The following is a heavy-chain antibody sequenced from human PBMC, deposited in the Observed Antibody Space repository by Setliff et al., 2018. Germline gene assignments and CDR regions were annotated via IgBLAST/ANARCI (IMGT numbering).Heavy chain of an antibody. Sequence: GGSLRLSCAASGFTFSSYWMSWVRQAPGKGLEWVANIKQDGSEKYYVDSVKGRFTISRDNAKNSLYLQMNSLRAEDTAVYYCAKGRRISYSSGWLNWFDPWGQGTLVTVSS. CDR1: GFTFSSYW. J-gene: IGHJ5*02. CDR3: AKGRRISYSSGWLNWFDP. CDR2: IKQDGSEK. V-gene: IGHV3-7*03. D-gene: IGHD6-19*01.